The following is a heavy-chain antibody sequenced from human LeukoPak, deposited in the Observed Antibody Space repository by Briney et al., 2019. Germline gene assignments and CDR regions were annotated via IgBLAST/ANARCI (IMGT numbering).Heavy chain of an antibody. D-gene: IGHD2-2*01. J-gene: IGHJ6*02. CDR1: GFTFSDYY. CDR3: ARDQEGSSVNYYGMDV. Sequence: GGSLRLSCAAPGFTFSDYYMSWIRQAPGKGLEWVSYISSSGSTIYYADSVKGRFTISRDNAKNSLYLQMNSLRAEDTAVYYCARDQEGSSVNYYGMDVWGQGTTVTVSS. CDR2: ISSSGSTI. V-gene: IGHV3-11*01.